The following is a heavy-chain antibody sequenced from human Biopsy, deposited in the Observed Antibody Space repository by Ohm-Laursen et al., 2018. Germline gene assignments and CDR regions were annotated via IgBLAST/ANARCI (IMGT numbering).Heavy chain of an antibody. CDR1: GYSFTKYY. CDR2: IKPTGGTT. Sequence: ASVKVSCKASGYSFTKYYINWVRPAPGHGLEWMGIIKPTGGTTSYAEKFQGRVTLTRDTSTGTVYLELNSLIYEDTALYYCARDETGSSVFGPYYYGMDVWGQGTTVTVSS. CDR3: ARDETGSSVFGPYYYGMDV. J-gene: IGHJ6*02. V-gene: IGHV1-46*01. D-gene: IGHD3-9*01.